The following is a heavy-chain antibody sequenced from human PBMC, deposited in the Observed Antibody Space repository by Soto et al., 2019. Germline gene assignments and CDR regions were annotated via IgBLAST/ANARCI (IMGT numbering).Heavy chain of an antibody. Sequence: TLSLTCTVSGGSISSYYWSWIRQPPGKGLEWIGYIYYSGSTNYNPSLKSRVTISVDTSKNQFSLKLSSVTAADTAVYYCARDTGTTDYYYGMDVWGQGTTVTVS. V-gene: IGHV4-59*01. CDR2: IYYSGST. D-gene: IGHD1-7*01. J-gene: IGHJ6*02. CDR3: ARDTGTTDYYYGMDV. CDR1: GGSISSYY.